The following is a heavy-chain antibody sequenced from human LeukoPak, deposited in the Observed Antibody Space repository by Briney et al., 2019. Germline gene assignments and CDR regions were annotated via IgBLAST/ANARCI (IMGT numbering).Heavy chain of an antibody. J-gene: IGHJ5*02. CDR2: INHSGST. D-gene: IGHD6-13*01. CDR1: GGSSSGYY. V-gene: IGHV4-34*01. Sequence: PSETLSLTCAVYGGSSSGYYWSWIRQPPGKGLEWIGEINHSGSTNYNPSLKSRVTISVDTSKNQFSLKLSSVTAADTAVYYCAAEHEPGIAPSWGQGTLVTVSS. CDR3: AAEHEPGIAPS.